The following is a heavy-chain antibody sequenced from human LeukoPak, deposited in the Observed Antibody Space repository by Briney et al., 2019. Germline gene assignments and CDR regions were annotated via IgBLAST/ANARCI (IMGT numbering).Heavy chain of an antibody. CDR1: GFTFYSYA. Sequence: GGSLRLSCAASGFTFYSYAMTWVRQAPGKGLEWVSTISTTGGTTYYADSVEGRFTISRDDSKNTLYLRMKSLRAEDTAIYYCVKGALRGYSAPGAFDIWGQGTMVTVSS. J-gene: IGHJ3*02. D-gene: IGHD5-18*01. CDR3: VKGALRGYSAPGAFDI. CDR2: ISTTGGTT. V-gene: IGHV3-23*01.